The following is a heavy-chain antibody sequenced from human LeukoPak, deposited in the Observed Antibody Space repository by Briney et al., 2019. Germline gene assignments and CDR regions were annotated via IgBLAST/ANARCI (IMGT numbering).Heavy chain of an antibody. V-gene: IGHV3-11*06. J-gene: IGHJ4*02. CDR3: ARVGLWWRGGFDY. CDR2: ISSDSSYT. CDR1: GFTSSDYY. Sequence: GGSLRLSCAVSGFTSSDYYMSWIRQAPGKGLECVSYISSDSSYTNYADSVRGRFTISRDNAKNSLYLQMNSLRAEDTAVYYCARVGLWWRGGFDYWGQGTLVTVSS. D-gene: IGHD2-21*01.